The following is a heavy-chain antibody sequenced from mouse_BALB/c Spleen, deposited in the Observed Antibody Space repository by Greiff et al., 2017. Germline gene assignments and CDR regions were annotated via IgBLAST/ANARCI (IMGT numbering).Heavy chain of an antibody. CDR1: GFSLTSYG. Sequence: QVQLQQSGPGLVQPSQSLSITCTVSGFSLTSYGVHWVRQSPGKGLEWLGVIWSGGSTDYNAAFISRLSISKDNSKSQVFFKMNSLQANDTAIYYCARRGGVRRGYAMDYWGQGTSVTVSS. CDR2: IWSGGST. V-gene: IGHV2-2*02. J-gene: IGHJ4*01. CDR3: ARRGGVRRGYAMDY. D-gene: IGHD2-14*01.